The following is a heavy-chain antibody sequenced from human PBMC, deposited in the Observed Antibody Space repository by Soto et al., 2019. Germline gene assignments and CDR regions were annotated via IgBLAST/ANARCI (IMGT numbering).Heavy chain of an antibody. Sequence: SETLSLTCTVSGGSISSYYWSWIRQPPGKGLEWIGYIYYSGSTNYNPSLKSRVTISVDPSKNQFSLKLSSVTAADTAVYYCASSPVYYCSGGSCYWFDPWGQGTLVTVSS. V-gene: IGHV4-59*08. J-gene: IGHJ5*02. CDR3: ASSPVYYCSGGSCYWFDP. D-gene: IGHD2-15*01. CDR1: GGSISSYY. CDR2: IYYSGST.